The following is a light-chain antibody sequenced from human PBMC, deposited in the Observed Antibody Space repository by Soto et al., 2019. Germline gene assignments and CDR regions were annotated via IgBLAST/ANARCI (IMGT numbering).Light chain of an antibody. Sequence: EIVMRQSPATLSVSPGERATLSCRASQSFSSNLAWYQQKPGQAPRLLIYGASTRATGVPARFSGSGSGTEFTLTISSLQSEDFAVYYCQQYNNWPRTFGQGTLLEIK. CDR1: QSFSSN. CDR3: QQYNNWPRT. CDR2: GAS. V-gene: IGKV3-15*01. J-gene: IGKJ5*01.